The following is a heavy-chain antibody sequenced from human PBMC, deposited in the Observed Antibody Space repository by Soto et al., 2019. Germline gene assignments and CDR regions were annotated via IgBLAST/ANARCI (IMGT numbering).Heavy chain of an antibody. J-gene: IGHJ4*02. CDR3: ARLGDCSGGSCFLDY. Sequence: QVQLVQSGAEVRKPGSSVKVSCKASGGTFSSYAISWVRQAPGQGLEWMGGIIPLFGTANYAQKFEGRVTITEDESTSTAYMELSSLRSEDTSLYYCARLGDCSGGSCFLDYWGQGTLVPVSS. CDR2: IIPLFGTA. V-gene: IGHV1-69*01. D-gene: IGHD2-15*01. CDR1: GGTFSSYA.